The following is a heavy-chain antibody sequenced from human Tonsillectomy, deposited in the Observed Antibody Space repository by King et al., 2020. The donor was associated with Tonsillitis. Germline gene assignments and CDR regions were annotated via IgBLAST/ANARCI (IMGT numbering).Heavy chain of an antibody. CDR2: ISYDGSNK. D-gene: IGHD3-3*01. Sequence: VQLVESGGGVVQPGRSLRLSCAASGFTFSSYAMHWVRQAPGKGLEWVAVISYDGSNKYYADSVKGRFNISRDNSKNTLYLQMNSLRAEDTAVYYCARDLRSDLYGMDVWGQGTTVTVSS. CDR3: ARDLRSDLYGMDV. J-gene: IGHJ6*02. CDR1: GFTFSSYA. V-gene: IGHV3-30-3*01.